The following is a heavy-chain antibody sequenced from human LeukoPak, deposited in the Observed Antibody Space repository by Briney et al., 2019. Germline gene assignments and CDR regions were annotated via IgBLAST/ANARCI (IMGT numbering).Heavy chain of an antibody. Sequence: ASVKVSCKASGYTFTSYYMHWVRQAPGQGLEWMGIINPSGGSTSYAQKFQGRVTMTGDTSTSTVYMELSSLRSEDTAVYYCARDRCPLPKYCSGGSCYRFCYYGMDVWGQGTTVTVSS. D-gene: IGHD2-15*01. CDR1: GYTFTSYY. J-gene: IGHJ6*02. CDR3: ARDRCPLPKYCSGGSCYRFCYYGMDV. CDR2: INPSGGST. V-gene: IGHV1-46*01.